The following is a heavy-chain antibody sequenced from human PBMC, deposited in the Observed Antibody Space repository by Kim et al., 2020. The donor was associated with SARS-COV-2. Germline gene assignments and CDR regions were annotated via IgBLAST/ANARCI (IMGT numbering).Heavy chain of an antibody. V-gene: IGHV3-11*06. Sequence: YTHYADSVKGRFTITRDDSKKTLYLQMNSLRVEDTAIYFWARGVFDFWGQGVLVTVSS. CDR3: ARGVFDF. CDR2: YT. J-gene: IGHJ4*02.